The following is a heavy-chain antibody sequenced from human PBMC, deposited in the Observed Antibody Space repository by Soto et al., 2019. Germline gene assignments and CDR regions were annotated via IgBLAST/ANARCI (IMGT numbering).Heavy chain of an antibody. D-gene: IGHD6-13*01. CDR3: ARVSPTATADTYYYSGLDV. Sequence: GGSLRLSCAASGFTVSSSNMNWVRQAPGKGLECVSVIYSGGSTYFADSVKGRFTISRDNSKNTLYLQMNSLRAEDTAVYYCARVSPTATADTYYYSGLDVWGQGTTVTVSS. V-gene: IGHV3-53*01. J-gene: IGHJ6*02. CDR1: GFTVSSSN. CDR2: IYSGGST.